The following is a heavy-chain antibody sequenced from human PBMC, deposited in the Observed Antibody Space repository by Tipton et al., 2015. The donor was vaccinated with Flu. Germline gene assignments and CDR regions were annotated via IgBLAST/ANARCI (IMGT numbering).Heavy chain of an antibody. D-gene: IGHD3-9*01. Sequence: GSLRLSCAVSGFTFSRYGISWVRQAPGKGLEWVSGFSASGRTTYFADSVKGRFTISRDNSKNTLYLQMNSLRAEDTAVYYCARGYDILTDGGGYFDYWGQGTLVTVSS. CDR3: ARGYDILTDGGGYFDY. J-gene: IGHJ4*02. CDR2: FSASGRTT. V-gene: IGHV3-23*01. CDR1: GFTFSRYG.